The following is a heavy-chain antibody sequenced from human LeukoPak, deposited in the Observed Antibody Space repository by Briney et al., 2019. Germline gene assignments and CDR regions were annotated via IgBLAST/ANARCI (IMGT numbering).Heavy chain of an antibody. CDR3: ANEPQYYYDSSGYYSDY. CDR2: ISGSGGST. CDR1: GFTFSSYA. D-gene: IGHD3-22*01. Sequence: GSLRLSCAASGFTFSSYAMSWVRQAPGKGLEWVSAISGSGGSTYYADSVKGRFTISRDNSKNTLYLQMNSLRAEDTAVYYCANEPQYYYDSSGYYSDYWGQGTLVTVSS. J-gene: IGHJ4*02. V-gene: IGHV3-23*01.